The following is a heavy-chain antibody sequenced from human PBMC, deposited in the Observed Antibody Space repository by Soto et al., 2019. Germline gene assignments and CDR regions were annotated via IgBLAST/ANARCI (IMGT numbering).Heavy chain of an antibody. D-gene: IGHD6-6*01. J-gene: IGHJ6*02. CDR2: IYSGGST. Sequence: PGGSLSLPCAASGSSVSSNYMSWVRQAPGKGLEWVSVIYSGGSTYSADSLKGRFTISRDNSKNTQYLQMNSLRAEDTAVYYCARDRSIAARPYYGMDGWGQGTTVTVSS. V-gene: IGHV3-53*01. CDR1: GSSVSSNY. CDR3: ARDRSIAARPYYGMDG.